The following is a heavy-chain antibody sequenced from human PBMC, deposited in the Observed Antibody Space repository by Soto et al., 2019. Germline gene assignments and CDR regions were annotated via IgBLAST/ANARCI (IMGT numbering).Heavy chain of an antibody. Sequence: SETLSLTCTVSGGSISPYYWSWIRQPPGKGLEWIGYMYYGGRTNYNPSLKTRATISVDTSKMQVSLRLISVTAADTAVYYCARGAPSPLIVRSSRGPWFDPWGQGTLVTVSS. J-gene: IGHJ5*02. CDR3: ARGAPSPLIVRSSRGPWFDP. CDR1: GGSISPYY. V-gene: IGHV4-59*08. CDR2: MYYGGRT. D-gene: IGHD2-15*01.